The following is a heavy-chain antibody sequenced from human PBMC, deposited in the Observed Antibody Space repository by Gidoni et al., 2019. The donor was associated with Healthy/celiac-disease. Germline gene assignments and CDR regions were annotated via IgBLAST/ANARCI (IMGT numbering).Heavy chain of an antibody. D-gene: IGHD3-3*01. Sequence: EVQLLESGGGLVQPGGSLRLSCAASGFTFRSYAMSWVRQAPGKGVEWVSAIRGSGGSTYYADSVKGRFTISRDNSKNTLYLQMNSLRAEDTAVYYCAKEPYYDFWSGYYNYFDYWGQGTLVTVSS. CDR3: AKEPYYDFWSGYYNYFDY. V-gene: IGHV3-23*01. CDR2: IRGSGGST. CDR1: GFTFRSYA. J-gene: IGHJ4*02.